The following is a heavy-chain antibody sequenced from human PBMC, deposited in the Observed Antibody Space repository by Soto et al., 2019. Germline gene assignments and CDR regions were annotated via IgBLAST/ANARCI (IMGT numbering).Heavy chain of an antibody. Sequence: EVQLVESGGGLVKPGGSLRLSCAASGFTFSNAWMNWVRQAPGKGLEWVGRIKSKTDGGTTDYAAPVKGRFTISRDDSKNTLYLQMNSLKTEDTAVYYCTSAPLKYSSGWPNYYYYGMDVWGQGTTVTVSS. CDR1: GFTFSNAW. D-gene: IGHD6-19*01. V-gene: IGHV3-15*07. CDR2: IKSKTDGGTT. J-gene: IGHJ6*02. CDR3: TSAPLKYSSGWPNYYYYGMDV.